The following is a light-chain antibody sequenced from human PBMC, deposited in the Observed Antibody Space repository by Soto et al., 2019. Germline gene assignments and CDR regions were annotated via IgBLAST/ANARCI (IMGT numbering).Light chain of an antibody. CDR3: QQYNTYPLT. V-gene: IGKV1-5*01. Sequence: DIQMTQSPSTLSASVGDRVTITCRASQSISSWLAWYQQKPGKVPKLLINDASSLQSGVPSRFSGSGSGTEFTLTISSLQPDDIATYFCQQYNTYPLTFGEGTKVEI. J-gene: IGKJ4*01. CDR1: QSISSW. CDR2: DAS.